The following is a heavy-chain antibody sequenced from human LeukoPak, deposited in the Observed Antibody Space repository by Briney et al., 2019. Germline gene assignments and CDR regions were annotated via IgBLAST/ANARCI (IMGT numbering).Heavy chain of an antibody. V-gene: IGHV3-23*01. D-gene: IGHD3-22*01. J-gene: IGHJ6*02. CDR3: AKSSGPGGYYYYGMDV. Sequence: GGSLRLSCAASGFTFSDYYMSWIRQAPGKGLEWVSAISGDGGITYYADSVRGRFTISRDNSKSTLYLQMNSLRAEDTAVYYCAKSSGPGGYYYYGMDVWGQGTTVTVSS. CDR1: GFTFSDYY. CDR2: ISGDGGIT.